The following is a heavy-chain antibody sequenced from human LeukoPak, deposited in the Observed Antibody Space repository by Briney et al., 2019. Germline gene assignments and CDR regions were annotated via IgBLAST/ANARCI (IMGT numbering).Heavy chain of an antibody. V-gene: IGHV4-34*01. D-gene: IGHD1-26*01. J-gene: IGHJ4*02. CDR2: LNHSGST. CDR3: ARGYSGSYHDY. CDR1: GGSFSGYY. Sequence: SETLSLTCAVYGGSFSGYYWSWIRQPPGKGLEWIGELNHSGSTNYNPSLKSRVTISVDTSKNQFSLKLSSVTAADTAVYYCARGYSGSYHDYWGQGTLVTVSS.